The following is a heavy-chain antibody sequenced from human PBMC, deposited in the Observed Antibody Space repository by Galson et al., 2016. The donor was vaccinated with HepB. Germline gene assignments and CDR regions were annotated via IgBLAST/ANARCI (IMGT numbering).Heavy chain of an antibody. CDR2: ITSYGSHI. CDR1: GFTFCGYS. D-gene: IGHD5-12*01. V-gene: IGHV3-21*01. CDR3: ARPVDSRGDPFNY. Sequence: SLRLSCAASGFTFCGYSMSWVRQAPGKGLEWVSSITSYGSHIFYADSVMGRFTISRDNAKNALYLQMNRLRAEDTAVYYCARPVDSRGDPFNYWGQGTMVTVSS. J-gene: IGHJ4*02.